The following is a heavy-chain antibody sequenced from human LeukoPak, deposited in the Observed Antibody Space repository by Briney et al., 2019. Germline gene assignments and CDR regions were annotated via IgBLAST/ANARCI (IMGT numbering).Heavy chain of an antibody. CDR2: IYYSGST. Sequence: PSETLSLTCTVSGGSISNYYWSWIRQPPGKGLEWIGYIYYSGSTNYNPSLKSRVTISVDTSKNQFSLKLSSVTAADTAVYYCARGSGGVTRVDYWGQGTLVTVSS. J-gene: IGHJ4*02. V-gene: IGHV4-59*01. CDR3: ARGSGGVTRVDY. CDR1: GGSISNYY. D-gene: IGHD4-17*01.